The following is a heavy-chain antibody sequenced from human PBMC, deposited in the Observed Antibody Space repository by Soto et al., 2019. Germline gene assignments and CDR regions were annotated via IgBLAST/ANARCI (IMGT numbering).Heavy chain of an antibody. J-gene: IGHJ2*01. V-gene: IGHV2-5*02. Sequence: QITLKESGPTLVKPTQTLTLTCTFSGFSLSTSGVGVGWIRQPPGKALEWLALIYWDDDKRYSPSLKSRLTSTKDTAKTPVVRTMTTMYPVDTATYYCPPMYSAILSGYYYWYFDLWGRGTLVTVSS. D-gene: IGHD3-9*01. CDR2: IYWDDDK. CDR3: PPMYSAILSGYYYWYFDL. CDR1: GFSLSTSGVG.